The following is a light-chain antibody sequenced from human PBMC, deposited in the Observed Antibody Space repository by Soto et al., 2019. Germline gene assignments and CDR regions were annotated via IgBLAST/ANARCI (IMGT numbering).Light chain of an antibody. V-gene: IGKV1-6*01. Sequence: IQMTQSPSSLSASVGDRVTISCRASQGIGNALGCYQQKPGKPTKVLIYGASNLQSGVPPRFSGRGSGTDFTLAISSLQPEDSATYYCLQDINYPWTFGQGTKVDIK. CDR3: LQDINYPWT. J-gene: IGKJ1*01. CDR2: GAS. CDR1: QGIGNA.